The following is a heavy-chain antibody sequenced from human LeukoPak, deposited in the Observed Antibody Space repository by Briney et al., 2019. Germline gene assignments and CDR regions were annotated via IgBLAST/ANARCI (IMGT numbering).Heavy chain of an antibody. J-gene: IGHJ6*02. Sequence: GGSLRLSCAASGFTFSSYSMNWVRQAPGKGLEWVSSISGSTIYIHYAHSVKGRVTISRDNAKNSLYLQMSSLRAEDTAVYYCASVHYAMDVWGQGTTVTVSS. CDR1: GFTFSSYS. V-gene: IGHV3-21*01. CDR3: ASVHYAMDV. CDR2: ISGSTIYI.